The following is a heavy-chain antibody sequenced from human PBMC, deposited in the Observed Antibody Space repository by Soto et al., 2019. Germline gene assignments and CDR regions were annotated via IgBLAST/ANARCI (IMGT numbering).Heavy chain of an antibody. V-gene: IGHV1-69*02. Sequence: QAQLVQSGTEVKKPGSSVKVSCKASGDTFSFYTINWLRQAPGLGLEWEGRINPIVSRSNYAQKLQCRVSVTAEKSTSTAYMELTSLRSDDTAMYFCAALNGSGYRAFSYWGQVALVIVSS. CDR2: INPIVSRS. CDR1: GDTFSFYT. CDR3: AALNGSGYRAFSY. J-gene: IGHJ4*02. D-gene: IGHD3-10*01.